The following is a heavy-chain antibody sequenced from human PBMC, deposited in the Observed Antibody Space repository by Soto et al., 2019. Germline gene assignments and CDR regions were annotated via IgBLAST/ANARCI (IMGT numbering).Heavy chain of an antibody. Sequence: GESLKISCKGSGYNFAGYWIAWVRQMPGKGLELIGIIYPSDSDTRYRPSFQGQVTISADKSISSAYLQWSSLRASDTAMYYCARGGVSTRTFDYGGQGTPVTVSS. CDR2: IYPSDSDT. CDR1: GYNFAGYW. D-gene: IGHD3-3*01. V-gene: IGHV5-51*01. CDR3: ARGGVSTRTFDY. J-gene: IGHJ4*02.